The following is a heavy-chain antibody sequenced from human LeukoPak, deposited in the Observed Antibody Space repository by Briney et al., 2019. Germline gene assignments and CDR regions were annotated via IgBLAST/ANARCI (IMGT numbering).Heavy chain of an antibody. Sequence: GGSLRLSCAASGFTFSSYGMHWVRQAPGKGLEWVAVISYDGSNKYYADSVKGRFTISRDNSKNTLYLQMNSLRAEDTAVYYCAKGARFLEWLLYQRDYFDYWGQGTLVTVSS. CDR2: ISYDGSNK. D-gene: IGHD3-3*01. CDR3: AKGARFLEWLLYQRDYFDY. J-gene: IGHJ4*02. CDR1: GFTFSSYG. V-gene: IGHV3-30*18.